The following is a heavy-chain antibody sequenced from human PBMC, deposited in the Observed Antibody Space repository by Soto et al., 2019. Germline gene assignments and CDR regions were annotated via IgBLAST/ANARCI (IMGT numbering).Heavy chain of an antibody. V-gene: IGHV3-30-3*01. CDR2: ISYDGSNK. CDR1: GFTFSSYA. CDR3: ARDFGDLVGVDY. J-gene: IGHJ4*02. Sequence: PGGSLRLSCAASGFTFSSYAMHWVRQAPGKGLEWVAVISYDGSNKYYADSVKGRFTISRDNSKNTLYLQMNSLRAEDTAVYYCARDFGDLVGVDYWGQGTLVTSPQ. D-gene: IGHD3-10*01.